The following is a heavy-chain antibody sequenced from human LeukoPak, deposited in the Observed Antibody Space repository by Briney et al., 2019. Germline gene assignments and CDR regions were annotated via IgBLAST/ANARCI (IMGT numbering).Heavy chain of an antibody. CDR2: ISAYNGNT. CDR3: AKGGVRELLSYFDY. D-gene: IGHD1-26*01. J-gene: IGHJ4*02. Sequence: ASVKVSCKASGYTFTSYGISWVRQPPAQELEWMGWISAYNGNTNYAQKLQGRVTMTTDTSTSTAYMELRSLRSDDTAVYYCAKGGVRELLSYFDYWGQGTLVTVSS. V-gene: IGHV1-18*01. CDR1: GYTFTSYG.